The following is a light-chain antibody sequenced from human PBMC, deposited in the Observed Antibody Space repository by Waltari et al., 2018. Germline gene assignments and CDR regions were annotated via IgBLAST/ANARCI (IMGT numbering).Light chain of an antibody. V-gene: IGLV2-23*02. CDR3: CSYAGSSTYV. CDR2: DVR. CDR1: SRDVGGYHY. Sequence: QSALTQPASGSGSPGQSITISCTGTSRDVGGYHYVSWYQQHPGKAPKLMIYDVRKRPSGLSNLFSGSKSGNTASLTISGLQAEDEADYYCCSYAGSSTYVFGTGTKVTVL. J-gene: IGLJ1*01.